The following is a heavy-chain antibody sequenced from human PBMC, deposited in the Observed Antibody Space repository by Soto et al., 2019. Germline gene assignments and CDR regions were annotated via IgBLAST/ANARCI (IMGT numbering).Heavy chain of an antibody. CDR3: AKARGSNSWFDS. V-gene: IGHV3-9*01. CDR1: GFTFDDYA. CDR2: VSWSGGRI. J-gene: IGHJ5*01. Sequence: EERLVESGGGLVQPGSSLRLSCAASGFTFDDYAMHWVRQAPGKGLEWVSGVSWSGGRIDYADSVKGRFSISSDNAKNSLYLQMNGLIIEDTALYYCAKARGSNSWFDSWGQGTLVTVSS. D-gene: IGHD3-16*01.